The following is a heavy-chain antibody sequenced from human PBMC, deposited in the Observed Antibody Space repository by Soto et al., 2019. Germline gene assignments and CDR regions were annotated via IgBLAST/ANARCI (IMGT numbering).Heavy chain of an antibody. CDR2: MYFTGST. D-gene: IGHD3-16*01. CDR1: GGSVSSGGYC. CDR3: VRDTNVRYYDAPY. V-gene: IGHV4-61*08. Sequence: SETLSLTCTVSGGSVSSGGYCWSWIRQPPGKGLEWIGYMYFTGSTNYNPSLKSRVTISVDTSNNQLSLKLRSVTAADTAVYYCVRDTNVRYYDAPYWGQGTLVTVSS. J-gene: IGHJ4*02.